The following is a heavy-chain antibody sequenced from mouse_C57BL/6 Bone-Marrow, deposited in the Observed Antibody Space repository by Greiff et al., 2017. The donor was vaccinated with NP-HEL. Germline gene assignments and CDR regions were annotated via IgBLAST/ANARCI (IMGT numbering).Heavy chain of an antibody. J-gene: IGHJ1*03. Sequence: EVQGVESGGGLVQPGGSLKLSCAASGFTFSDYYMYWVRQTPEKRLEWVAYISNGGGSTYYPDTVKGRFTISRDNAKNTLYLQMSRLKSEDTAMYYCARRGDGNWYFDVWGTGTTVTVSS. CDR3: ARRGDGNWYFDV. V-gene: IGHV5-12*01. CDR1: GFTFSDYY. D-gene: IGHD2-1*01. CDR2: ISNGGGST.